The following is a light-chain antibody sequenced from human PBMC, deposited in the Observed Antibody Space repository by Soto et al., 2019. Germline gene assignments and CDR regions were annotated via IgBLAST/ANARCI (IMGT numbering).Light chain of an antibody. V-gene: IGKV1-5*03. CDR3: QQYGNYWM. CDR2: KAS. CDR1: RSVSSW. J-gene: IGKJ1*01. Sequence: DIPMTQSPSTLSASVGDRVTITCRAGRSVSSWLAWYQQKPGKAPKLLIYKASTLESGVPSRFSGSGSGTEFTLTISSLQPDDFATYYCQQYGNYWMFGQGTTVEI.